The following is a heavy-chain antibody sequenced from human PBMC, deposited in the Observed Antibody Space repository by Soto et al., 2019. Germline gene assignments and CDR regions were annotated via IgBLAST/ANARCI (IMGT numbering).Heavy chain of an antibody. CDR1: GGSISSYY. CDR2: IFYSGST. V-gene: IGHV4-59*08. Sequence: SETLSLTCTVSGGSISSYYWGWIRQPPGKGLEWIGDIFYSGSTKYNPSLQSRVTISVDTSKNHFSLKVTSVTAADTAVYFCARHYTTGNNWNYFDYWGRGAMGTVSS. D-gene: IGHD1-1*01. CDR3: ARHYTTGNNWNYFDY. J-gene: IGHJ4*02.